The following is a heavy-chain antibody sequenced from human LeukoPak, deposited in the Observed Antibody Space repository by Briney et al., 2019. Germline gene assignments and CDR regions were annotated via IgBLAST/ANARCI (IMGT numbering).Heavy chain of an antibody. V-gene: IGHV4-59*01. J-gene: IGHJ5*02. CDR2: IYYGGST. CDR3: ARGRTSSWDHWFDT. CDR1: GGSFSGYY. Sequence: PSETLSLTCAVYGGSFSGYYWSWIRQPPGKGLEWIGYIYYGGSTNYNPSLKSRVSISADTSKNHVSLTLTSVTAADTAMYYCARGRTSSWDHWFDTWGQGTLVTVSS. D-gene: IGHD6-13*01.